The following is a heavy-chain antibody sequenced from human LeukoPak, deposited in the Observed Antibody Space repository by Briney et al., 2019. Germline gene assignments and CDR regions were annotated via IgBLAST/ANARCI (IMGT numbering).Heavy chain of an antibody. CDR3: ARFKDTAIPGGLDY. Sequence: ASVKVSCKASGYTFTSYGISWVRRAPGQGLEWMGWISAYNGNTDYAQKLQGRVTMTTDTSTSTAYMELRSLRSDDTAVYYCARFKDTAIPGGLDYWGQGTLVTVSS. CDR2: ISAYNGNT. CDR1: GYTFTSYG. J-gene: IGHJ4*02. V-gene: IGHV1-18*01. D-gene: IGHD5-18*01.